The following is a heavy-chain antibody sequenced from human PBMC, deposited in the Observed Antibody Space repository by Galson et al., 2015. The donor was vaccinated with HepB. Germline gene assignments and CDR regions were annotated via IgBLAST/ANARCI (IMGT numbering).Heavy chain of an antibody. D-gene: IGHD4-17*01. CDR2: ISSSSYTI. CDR3: ARVGMGYGDPYYYAMDV. Sequence: SLRLSCAASGFTFSSYSMNWVRQAPGKGLEWVSYISSSSYTIYYADSVKGRFTISRDNAKNSLYLQMNSLRAEDTAVYYCARVGMGYGDPYYYAMDVWGQGTTVTVSS. J-gene: IGHJ6*02. V-gene: IGHV3-48*04. CDR1: GFTFSSYS.